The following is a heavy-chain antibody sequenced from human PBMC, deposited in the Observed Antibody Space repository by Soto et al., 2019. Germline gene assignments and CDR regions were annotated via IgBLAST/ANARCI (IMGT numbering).Heavy chain of an antibody. V-gene: IGHV3-48*02. Sequence: RGSLRLSCAASGFTFSSYSMNWVRQAPGKGLEWVSYISSSSSTIYYADSVKGRFTISRDNAKNSLYLQMNSLRDEDTAVYYCASVILWFGELDSYWGQGTLVTVSS. CDR1: GFTFSSYS. CDR2: ISSSSSTI. CDR3: ASVILWFGELDSY. D-gene: IGHD3-10*01. J-gene: IGHJ4*02.